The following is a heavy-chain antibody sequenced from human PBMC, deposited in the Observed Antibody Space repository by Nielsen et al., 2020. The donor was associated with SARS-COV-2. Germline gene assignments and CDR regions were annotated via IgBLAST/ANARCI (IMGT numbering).Heavy chain of an antibody. CDR2: ITSIGGTT. CDR3: AREWDDYDSSAYDY. D-gene: IGHD3-22*01. J-gene: IGHJ4*02. Sequence: ASVKVSCKTFGYIFTNYYIHWVRRAPGQGLEWVGMITSIGGTTAYARRFQGRVTMTRDTSTSTVYMLLSSLRSDDTAVYYCAREWDDYDSSAYDYWGQGTLVTGSS. V-gene: IGHV1-46*01. CDR1: GYIFTNYY.